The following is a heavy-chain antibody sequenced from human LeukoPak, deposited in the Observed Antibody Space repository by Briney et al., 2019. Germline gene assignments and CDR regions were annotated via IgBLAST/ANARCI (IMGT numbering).Heavy chain of an antibody. Sequence: SETLSLTCAVYGGSFSGYYWSWIRQPPGKGLEWIGEINHSGSTNYNPSLKSRVTISVDTSKNQFSLKLSSVTAADTAVYYCARARPYAMVRGVILDYWGQGTLVTVSS. CDR2: INHSGST. V-gene: IGHV4-34*01. CDR1: GGSFSGYY. CDR3: ARARPYAMVRGVILDY. J-gene: IGHJ4*02. D-gene: IGHD3-10*01.